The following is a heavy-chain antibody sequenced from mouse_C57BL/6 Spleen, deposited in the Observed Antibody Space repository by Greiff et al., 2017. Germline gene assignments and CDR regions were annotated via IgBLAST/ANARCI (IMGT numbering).Heavy chain of an antibody. D-gene: IGHD1-1*01. CDR3: AKASITTVVARYFDV. Sequence: QVQLQPPGAELVRPGSSVKLSCKASGYTFTSYWMHWVKQRPGQGLEWIGEIDPSDSYTNYNQKFKGKSTLTVDKSSSTAYMQLSSLTSEDSAVYYCAKASITTVVARYFDVWGTGTTVTVSS. CDR1: GYTFTSYW. V-gene: IGHV1-69*01. J-gene: IGHJ1*03. CDR2: IDPSDSYT.